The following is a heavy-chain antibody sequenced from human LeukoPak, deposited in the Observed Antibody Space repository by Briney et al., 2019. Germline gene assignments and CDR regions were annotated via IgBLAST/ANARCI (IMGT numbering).Heavy chain of an antibody. Sequence: GGSLRLFCAASGFTFSNYDMQWVRQAPGKGLEWVIGISARGGSTFYAESVTGRFTISRDNSKNTLFLQMNTLRAEDTADYYCARGSSSRHCSGTSCDIDPWGQGTVVTVS. V-gene: IGHV3-23*01. J-gene: IGHJ5*02. CDR1: GFTFSNYD. CDR2: ISARGGST. CDR3: ARGSSSRHCSGTSCDIDP. D-gene: IGHD2-2*02.